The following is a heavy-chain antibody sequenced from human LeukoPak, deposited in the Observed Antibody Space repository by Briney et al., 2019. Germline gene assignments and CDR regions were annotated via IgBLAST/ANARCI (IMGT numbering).Heavy chain of an antibody. Sequence: QAGGSLRLSCAASGFTFSSYAMGWVRQAPGKGLEWVSAISGSGGSTYYADSVKGRFTISRDNSKNTLYLQMNSLRAEDTAVYYCAKHRGLSGWYETYYFDYWGQGTLVTVSS. V-gene: IGHV3-23*01. J-gene: IGHJ4*02. D-gene: IGHD6-19*01. CDR2: ISGSGGST. CDR3: AKHRGLSGWYETYYFDY. CDR1: GFTFSSYA.